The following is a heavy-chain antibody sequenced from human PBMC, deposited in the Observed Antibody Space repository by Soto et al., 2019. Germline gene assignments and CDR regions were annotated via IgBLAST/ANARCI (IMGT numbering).Heavy chain of an antibody. J-gene: IGHJ5*02. CDR3: AIDRSIAAHLWFDP. D-gene: IGHD6-6*01. CDR2: IIPIFGTA. CDR1: GGTFSSYA. Sequence: SVKVSCKASGGTFSSYAISWVRQAPGQGLEWMGGIIPIFGTANYAQKFQGRVTITADESTSTAYMELSSLRSEDTAVYYCAIDRSIAAHLWFDPWGQGXLVTVSS. V-gene: IGHV1-69*13.